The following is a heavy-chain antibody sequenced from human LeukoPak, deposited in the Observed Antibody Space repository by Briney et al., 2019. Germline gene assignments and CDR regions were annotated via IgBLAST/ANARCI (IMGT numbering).Heavy chain of an antibody. V-gene: IGHV4-59*01. Sequence: PSETLSLTCTVSGGSISSYYWSWIRRPPGKGLEWIGYIYYSGSTNYNPSLKSRVTISVDTSKNQFSLKLSSVTAADTAVYYCARAEASDSSGFDYWGQGTLVTVSS. J-gene: IGHJ4*02. CDR2: IYYSGST. CDR1: GGSISSYY. CDR3: ARAEASDSSGFDY. D-gene: IGHD6-19*01.